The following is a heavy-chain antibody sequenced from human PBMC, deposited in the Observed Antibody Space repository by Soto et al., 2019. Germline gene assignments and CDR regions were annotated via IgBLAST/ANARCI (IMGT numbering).Heavy chain of an antibody. V-gene: IGHV4-39*01. CDR2: IYYTGTT. Sequence: QLQLQESGPGLVKPSETLSLICSVSGGYISSTSYYWGWIRHSPGTALEWIASIYYTGTTYYNPSLMGRVAISVDTSKTPVSLKVNSVTAADTAVYYCARGLRWTRSFDFWGQGTLVTVSS. CDR1: GGYISSTSYY. J-gene: IGHJ4*02. D-gene: IGHD1-1*01. CDR3: ARGLRWTRSFDF.